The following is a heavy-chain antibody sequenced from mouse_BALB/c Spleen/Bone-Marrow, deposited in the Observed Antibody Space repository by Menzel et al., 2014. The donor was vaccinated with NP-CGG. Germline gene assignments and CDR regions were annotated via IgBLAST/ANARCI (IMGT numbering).Heavy chain of an antibody. CDR2: INPSNGRT. J-gene: IGHJ4*01. CDR1: GYTFTTYW. CDR3: ARRWCLVSPSGIYAMDH. D-gene: IGHD1-1*02. V-gene: IGHV1S81*02. Sequence: QVQLQQSGAELVKPGASVKLSCKASGYTFTTYWMHWVKQRPGQGLEWIGEINPSNGRTNYNEKFKSKATLTVDKSSNTAYMQLSILTSEDSAVYYCARRWCLVSPSGIYAMDHWGQGTSVTVSS.